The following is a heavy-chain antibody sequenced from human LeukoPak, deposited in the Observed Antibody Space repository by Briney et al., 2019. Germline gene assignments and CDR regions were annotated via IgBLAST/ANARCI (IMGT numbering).Heavy chain of an antibody. J-gene: IGHJ4*02. D-gene: IGHD5-24*01. V-gene: IGHV3-30*02. CDR2: IRYDGRNK. CDR1: GFTFNTYG. Sequence: GGSLRLSCAASGFTFNTYGMHWVRQAPGKGLEWVAFIRYDGRNKYYADSVKGRFTISRDKSKNTLYLQMNSLRPEDTALHYCAKGDGYNWGHFDYWGQGTLVTVSS. CDR3: AKGDGYNWGHFDY.